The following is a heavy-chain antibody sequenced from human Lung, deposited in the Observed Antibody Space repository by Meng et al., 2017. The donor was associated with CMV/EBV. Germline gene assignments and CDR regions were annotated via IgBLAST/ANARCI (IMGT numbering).Heavy chain of an antibody. V-gene: IGHV1-2*02. CDR2: INPNSGGT. CDR3: ARACSSTSCYPYYYYYYGMDV. J-gene: IGHJ6*02. Sequence: ASVKVSCKASGYTFTGYYMHWVRQAPGQGLEWMGWINPNSGGTNYAQKFQGRVTMTRDTSISTAYMELSRLRSDDTAVYYCARACSSTSCYPYYYYYYGMDVWGQGTXVTVSS. D-gene: IGHD2-2*01. CDR1: GYTFTGYY.